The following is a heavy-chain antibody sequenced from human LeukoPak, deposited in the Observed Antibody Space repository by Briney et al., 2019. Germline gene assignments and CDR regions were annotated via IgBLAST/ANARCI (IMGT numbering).Heavy chain of an antibody. D-gene: IGHD6-19*01. V-gene: IGHV3-48*03. CDR3: ASRKGKAVAGHKHYY. CDR1: GFTFSSYE. CDR2: ISSSGSTI. J-gene: IGHJ4*02. Sequence: PGGSLRLSCAASGFTFSSYEMNWVRQAPGKGLEWVSYISSSGSTIYYADSVKGRFTISRDNAKNSLYLQMDSLRAEDTAVYYCASRKGKAVAGHKHYYWGQGTLVTVSS.